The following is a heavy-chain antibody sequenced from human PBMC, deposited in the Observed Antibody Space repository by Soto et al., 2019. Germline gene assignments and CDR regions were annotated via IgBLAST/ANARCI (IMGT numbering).Heavy chain of an antibody. Sequence: QVQLVQSASEVKKPGSSAKVSCKASGDTFSNYAFSWVRQAPGQGLEWMGGIIPIIGTATYAEKFQGRVTIIADESTTTVYLELSRLRSEDTALYYCARVRSGTYFGVFYNGMDVWGQGTAVTVSS. CDR2: IIPIIGTA. D-gene: IGHD1-26*01. CDR1: GDTFSNYA. J-gene: IGHJ6*02. V-gene: IGHV1-69*01. CDR3: ARVRSGTYFGVFYNGMDV.